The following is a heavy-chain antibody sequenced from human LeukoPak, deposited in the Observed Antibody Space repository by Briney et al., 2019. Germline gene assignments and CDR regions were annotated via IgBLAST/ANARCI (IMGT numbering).Heavy chain of an antibody. D-gene: IGHD2-15*01. V-gene: IGHV3-21*01. CDR2: ISSSSTYI. J-gene: IGHJ6*02. CDR1: GFSFSSYS. CDR3: ARVGCSGGRCPGYGMDV. Sequence: GGSLRLSCAASGFSFSSYSMNWVRQAPGKGLEWVSSISSSSTYIYYADSVKGRFTISRDNAKNSLYLQMNSLRVEDTAVYYCARVGCSGGRCPGYGMDVWGQGTTVTVSS.